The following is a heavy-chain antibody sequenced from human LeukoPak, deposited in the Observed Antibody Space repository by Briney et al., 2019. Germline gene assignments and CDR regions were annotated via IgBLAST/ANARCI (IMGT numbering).Heavy chain of an antibody. CDR3: ARGWYSSGWYDWFDP. CDR2: IIPIFGTA. CDR1: GGTFSSYA. J-gene: IGHJ5*02. D-gene: IGHD6-19*01. Sequence: ASVKVSCKASGGTFSSYAISWVRQAPGQGLEWMGWIIPIFGTANYAQKFQGRVTITTDESTSTAYMELSSLRSEDTAVYYCARGWYSSGWYDWFDPWGQGTLVTVSS. V-gene: IGHV1-69*05.